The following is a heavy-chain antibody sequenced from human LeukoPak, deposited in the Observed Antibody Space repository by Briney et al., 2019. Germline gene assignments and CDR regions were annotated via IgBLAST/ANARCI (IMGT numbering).Heavy chain of an antibody. CDR3: ARYSGSYRNYFDY. CDR2: IYYSGST. Sequence: SETLSLTCTVSGGSISSYNWSWIRQPPGKGMEWFGYIYYSGSTNYHPSHKSRVKISVDTSKTQFSLKLSSVTAADTAEYYCARYSGSYRNYFDYWGQGTLVTVSS. V-gene: IGHV4-59*08. D-gene: IGHD1-26*01. J-gene: IGHJ4*02. CDR1: GGSISSYN.